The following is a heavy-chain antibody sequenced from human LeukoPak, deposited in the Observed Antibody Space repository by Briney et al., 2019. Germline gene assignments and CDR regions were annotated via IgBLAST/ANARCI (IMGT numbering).Heavy chain of an antibody. CDR2: IIPIFGTA. Sequence: SVKVSCKASGGTFSSYAISWVRQAPGQGLEWMGGIIPIFGTANYAQKFQGRVTITADKSTSTAYMELSSLRSEDTAVYYCASLGVVRGVTIDYWGQGTLVAVSS. D-gene: IGHD3-10*01. CDR3: ASLGVVRGVTIDY. J-gene: IGHJ4*02. CDR1: GGTFSSYA. V-gene: IGHV1-69*06.